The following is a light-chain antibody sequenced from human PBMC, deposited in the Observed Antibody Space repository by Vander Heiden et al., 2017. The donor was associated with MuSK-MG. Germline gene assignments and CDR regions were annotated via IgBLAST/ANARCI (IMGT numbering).Light chain of an antibody. CDR3: QYYNNYPRIT. Sequence: DIQMTQSPSTLSASIGDRVTITCRASQTINTWLAWYQQQPGKAPKLLIYDASTLQSGVPSRFSGSGSGTEFTLTISSLQPDDFATYYCQYYNNYPRITFGQGTRLEI. CDR1: QTINTW. J-gene: IGKJ5*01. CDR2: DAS. V-gene: IGKV1-5*01.